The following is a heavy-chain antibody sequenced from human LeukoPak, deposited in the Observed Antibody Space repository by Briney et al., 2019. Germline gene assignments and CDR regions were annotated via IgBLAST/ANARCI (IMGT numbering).Heavy chain of an antibody. CDR2: INHSGST. Sequence: SETLSLTCAVYGGSFNGYYWSWIRQPPGKGLEWIGDINHSGSTNYNPSLKSRVTMTVDTSKNQFSLKVRSMTAADTAMYYCARRGGFTSFGVTVEYYFDIWGQGSLVTVSS. D-gene: IGHD3-3*01. J-gene: IGHJ4*02. CDR3: ARRGGFTSFGVTVEYYFDI. V-gene: IGHV4-34*01. CDR1: GGSFNGYY.